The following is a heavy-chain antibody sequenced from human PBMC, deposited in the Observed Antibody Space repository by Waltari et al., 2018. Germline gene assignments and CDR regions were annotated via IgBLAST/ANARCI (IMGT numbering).Heavy chain of an antibody. CDR1: GGSIRTSSYY. Sequence: QLQLQESGPGLVKPSETLSLTCSVSGGSIRTSSYYWGWIRQPPGKGLEWIGSIHYSGSTYYNPSLKSRVTISVDTSKNQFSLRLTSVTAADTAVYYCARHVGEATTFDYWGQGTLVTVSS. V-gene: IGHV4-39*01. D-gene: IGHD1-26*01. J-gene: IGHJ4*02. CDR3: ARHVGEATTFDY. CDR2: IHYSGST.